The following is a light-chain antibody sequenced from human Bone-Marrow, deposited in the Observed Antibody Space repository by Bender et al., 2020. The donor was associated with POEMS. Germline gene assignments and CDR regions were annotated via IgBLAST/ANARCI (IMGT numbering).Light chain of an antibody. CDR2: EGE. V-gene: IGLV3-1*01. CDR1: KLGDKF. J-gene: IGLJ2*01. Sequence: SYALTQPLSVSVSPGQTANITCSGHKLGDKFVCWYQQKPGQSPVLVIYEGEKRPSGIPERFSGSNSGNTATLTISGTQTLYEADYYCQAWDSLTGIFAGGTKLTVL. CDR3: QAWDSLTGI.